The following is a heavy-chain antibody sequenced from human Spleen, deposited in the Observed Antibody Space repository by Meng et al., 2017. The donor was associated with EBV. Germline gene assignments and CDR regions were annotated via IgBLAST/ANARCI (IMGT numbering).Heavy chain of an antibody. CDR1: GCTCRSYG. V-gene: IGHV3-33*01. CDR3: ARGKDHADYVPFDS. D-gene: IGHD4-17*01. Sequence: GQLVMRGGCVLPPGGALGLTEAAAGCTCRSYGMHWVRRAPGKGLEWVELRWYDGSKKNYVESVKGRFTISRDNSKNTLYLQMNSLRGEDTAVYYCARGKDHADYVPFDSWGHGTLVTVSS. CDR2: RWYDGSKK. J-gene: IGHJ4*01.